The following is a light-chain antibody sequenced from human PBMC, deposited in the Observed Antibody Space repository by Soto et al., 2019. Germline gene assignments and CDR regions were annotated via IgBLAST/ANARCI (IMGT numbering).Light chain of an antibody. CDR3: HQYGSSPPGLT. CDR2: GAS. J-gene: IGKJ4*01. CDR1: QSVSSRY. Sequence: EIVLTQSPGTLSLSPGERVTLSCRASQSVSSRYLAWYQQKPGQAPRLLISGASSRATGIPDRFSGSGSGTDFTLTISRLEPEDFAVYYCHQYGSSPPGLTFGGGTKVEIK. V-gene: IGKV3-20*01.